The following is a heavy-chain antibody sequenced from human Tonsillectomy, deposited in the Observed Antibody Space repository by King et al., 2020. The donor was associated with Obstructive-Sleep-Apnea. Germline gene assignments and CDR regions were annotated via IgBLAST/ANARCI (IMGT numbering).Heavy chain of an antibody. V-gene: IGHV3-74*01. D-gene: IGHD7-27*01. J-gene: IGHJ4*02. CDR3: GRDYWGSIDY. CDR2: IYGDGSGT. Sequence: VQLVESGGGLVQPGGSLRLSCAASGFTFSNYWMHWVRQDPGKGLLWFSNIYGDGSGTLYADSVKGRFTISRDNAKNTLYLQMNGLRAEDTAVYYCGRDYWGSIDYWGRGPQVTVSS. CDR1: GFTFSNYW.